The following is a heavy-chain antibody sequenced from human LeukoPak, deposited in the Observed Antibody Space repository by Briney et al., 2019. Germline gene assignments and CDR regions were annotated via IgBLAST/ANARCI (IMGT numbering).Heavy chain of an antibody. V-gene: IGHV3-23*01. CDR1: GFTFNNYA. J-gene: IGHJ4*02. D-gene: IGHD6-13*01. CDR2: ISGSGDSA. Sequence: LAGGSLRLSCAASGFTFNNYAMNWVRQAPGKGLEWVSGISGSGDSASYADCVKGRFTISRDNSKNTLYLQMNSLRAEDTAVYYCAKDATTYSSSWSFDYWGQGTLVTVSS. CDR3: AKDATTYSSSWSFDY.